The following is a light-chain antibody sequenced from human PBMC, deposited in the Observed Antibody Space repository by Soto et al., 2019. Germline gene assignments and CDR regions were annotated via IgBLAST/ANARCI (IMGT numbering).Light chain of an antibody. CDR2: EGS. V-gene: IGLV2-23*01. CDR1: SSDVGSYNL. CDR3: CSYAGSWV. Sequence: QSVLTQPASVSGSPGQSITISCTGTSSDVGSYNLVSWYQQHPGKAPKRMIYEGSKRPSGVSNRFSGSKSGNTASLTISGLQAEDEADYYCCSYAGSWVFGGGTQLTVL. J-gene: IGLJ3*02.